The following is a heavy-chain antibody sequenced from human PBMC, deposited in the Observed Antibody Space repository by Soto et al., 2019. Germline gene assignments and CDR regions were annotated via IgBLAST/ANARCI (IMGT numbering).Heavy chain of an antibody. D-gene: IGHD3-10*01. CDR1: GFTFSSYA. V-gene: IGHV3-23*01. CDR2: ISGSGGST. CDR3: AKVRSTDYGSGSYPYALDYYYGMDV. Sequence: GGSLRLSCAASGFTFSSYAMSWVRQAPGKGLEWVSAISGSGGSTYYADSVKGRFTISRDNSKNTLYLQMNSLRAEDTAVYYCAKVRSTDYGSGSYPYALDYYYGMDVWGQGTTVTVSS. J-gene: IGHJ6*02.